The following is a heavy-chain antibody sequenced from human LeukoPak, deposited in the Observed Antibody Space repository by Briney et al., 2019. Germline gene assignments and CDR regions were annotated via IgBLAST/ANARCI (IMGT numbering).Heavy chain of an antibody. CDR1: GGSISSGGYY. CDR2: IYHSGST. V-gene: IGHV4-31*09. D-gene: IGHD3-10*01. CDR3: AVNDGSGIFDY. J-gene: IGHJ4*02. Sequence: SETLSLTCTVSGGSISSGGYYWSWIRQHPGKGLEWIGYIYHSGSTYYNPSLKSRVTISVDKSKNQFSLKLSSVTAADTAVYYCAVNDGSGIFDYWGQGTLVTVSS.